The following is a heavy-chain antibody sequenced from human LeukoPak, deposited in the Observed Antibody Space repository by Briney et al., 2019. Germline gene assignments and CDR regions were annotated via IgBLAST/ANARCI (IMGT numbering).Heavy chain of an antibody. J-gene: IGHJ5*02. CDR2: INPNSGGT. Sequence: GASVKVSCRASGYTFTGYYMHWVQQAPGQGLEWMGRINPNSGGTNYAQKFQGRVTMTRDTSISTAYMELSRLRSDDTAVYYCARRGAAGTTGSGWFDPWGQGTLVTVSS. V-gene: IGHV1-2*06. D-gene: IGHD6-13*01. CDR1: GYTFTGYY. CDR3: ARRGAAGTTGSGWFDP.